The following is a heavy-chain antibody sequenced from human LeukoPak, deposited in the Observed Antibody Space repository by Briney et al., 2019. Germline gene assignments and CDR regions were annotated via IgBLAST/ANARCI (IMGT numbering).Heavy chain of an antibody. J-gene: IGHJ5*02. Sequence: SGTLSLTCAVSSGSISSSYWWSWVRQPPGKGLEWIGEIYHSGSTNYNPSLKSRVTISVDTSKNQFSLNLSSVTAADTAVYYCARGSKYYYDSSGFPSWFDPWGQGTLVTVSS. D-gene: IGHD3-22*01. CDR3: ARGSKYYYDSSGFPSWFDP. CDR1: SGSISSSYW. V-gene: IGHV4-4*02. CDR2: IYHSGST.